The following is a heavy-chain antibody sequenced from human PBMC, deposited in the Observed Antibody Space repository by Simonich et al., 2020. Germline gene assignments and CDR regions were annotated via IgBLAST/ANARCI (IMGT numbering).Heavy chain of an antibody. CDR3: ARVGYSNYYYYGMDV. CDR2: IYHRGST. D-gene: IGHD6-13*01. Sequence: QVQLQESGPGLVKPSETLSLTCAVSGYSISSGYYWGWIRHPPGKGLECIGSIYHRGSTSSNPSLKSRVTISVDTSKNQFSLKLSSVTAADTAVYYCARVGYSNYYYYGMDVWGQGTTVTVSS. V-gene: IGHV4-38-2*01. J-gene: IGHJ6*02. CDR1: GYSISSGYY.